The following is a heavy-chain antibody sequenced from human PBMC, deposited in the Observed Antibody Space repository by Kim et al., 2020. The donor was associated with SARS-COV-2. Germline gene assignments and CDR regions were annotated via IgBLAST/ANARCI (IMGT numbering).Heavy chain of an antibody. J-gene: IGHJ4*02. CDR2: INSDGSST. CDR1: GFTFSSYW. V-gene: IGHV3-74*01. Sequence: GGSLRLSCAASGFTFSSYWMHWVRQAPGKGLVWVSRINSDGSSTSYADSVKGRFTISRDNAKNTLYLQMNSLRAEDTAVYYCAREGEGWLATKGTFDYWGQGTLVTVSS. D-gene: IGHD6-19*01. CDR3: AREGEGWLATKGTFDY.